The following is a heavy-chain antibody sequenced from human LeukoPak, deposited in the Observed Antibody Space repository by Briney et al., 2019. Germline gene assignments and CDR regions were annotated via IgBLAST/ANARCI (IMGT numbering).Heavy chain of an antibody. CDR3: ARHCQEDGSGAFDI. Sequence: RWASVKVSCKASGYTFTGHYLHWVRQAPGQGLEWMGWINPNSGGTNYPLKFQGRVTISADKSISTAYLQWSSLKASDTAMYYCARHCQEDGSGAFDIWGQGTMVTVSS. CDR2: INPNSGGT. D-gene: IGHD3-10*01. CDR1: GYTFTGHY. V-gene: IGHV1-2*02. J-gene: IGHJ3*02.